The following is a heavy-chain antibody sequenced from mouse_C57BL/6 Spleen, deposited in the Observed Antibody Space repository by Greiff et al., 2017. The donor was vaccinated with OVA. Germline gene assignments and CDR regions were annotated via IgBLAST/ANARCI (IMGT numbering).Heavy chain of an antibody. V-gene: IGHV1-52*01. D-gene: IGHD1-1*01. Sequence: VKLVESGAELVRPGSSVKLSCKASGYTFTSYWMHWVKQRPIQGLEWIGNIDPSDSETHYNQKFKDKATLTVDKSSSTAYMQLSSLTSEDSAVYYCARDYYGSGGYFDYWGQGTTLTVSS. CDR2: IDPSDSET. J-gene: IGHJ2*01. CDR1: GYTFTSYW. CDR3: ARDYYGSGGYFDY.